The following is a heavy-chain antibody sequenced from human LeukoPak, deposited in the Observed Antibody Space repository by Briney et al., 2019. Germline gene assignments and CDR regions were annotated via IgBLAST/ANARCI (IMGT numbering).Heavy chain of an antibody. CDR3: AKDGQTAAAGDY. CDR1: GFTFSSYG. D-gene: IGHD6-13*01. CDR2: ISYDGSNK. J-gene: IGHJ4*02. Sequence: GGSLRLSCAASGFTFSSYGMHWVRQAPGKGLEWVAVISYDGSNKYYADSVKGRFTISRDNSKNTLYLQMNSLRAEDTAVYYCAKDGQTAAAGDYWGQGTLVTVSS. V-gene: IGHV3-30*18.